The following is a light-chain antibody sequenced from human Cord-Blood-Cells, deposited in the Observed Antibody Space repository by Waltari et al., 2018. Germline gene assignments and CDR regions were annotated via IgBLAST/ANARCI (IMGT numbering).Light chain of an antibody. J-gene: IGLJ2*01. V-gene: IGLV1-51*01. CDR2: DNN. CDR3: GTWDSSLSAVV. Sequence: QSVLTQPPSVSAAPGQKVTISCSGSSSNIGTTYVSWYQQPPGTAPKLLIYDNNKRPSGIPDRFSGSKSGTSATLGITGLQTGDEADYYCGTWDSSLSAVVFGGGTKLTVL. CDR1: SSNIGTTY.